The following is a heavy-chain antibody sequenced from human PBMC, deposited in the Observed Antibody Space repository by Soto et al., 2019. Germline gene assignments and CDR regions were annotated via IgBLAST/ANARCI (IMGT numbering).Heavy chain of an antibody. Sequence: EVQLLESGGGLVQPGGSLRLSCAASGFTFRTYAVTWVRQAPGKGREWVSTISGSGGSTYYADSVKGRFTISRDNSKNTLYLQMNSLRAEDTAVYYCAKDQGSSWYEIDYWGQGTLVTVSS. J-gene: IGHJ4*02. D-gene: IGHD6-13*01. V-gene: IGHV3-23*01. CDR3: AKDQGSSWYEIDY. CDR2: ISGSGGST. CDR1: GFTFRTYA.